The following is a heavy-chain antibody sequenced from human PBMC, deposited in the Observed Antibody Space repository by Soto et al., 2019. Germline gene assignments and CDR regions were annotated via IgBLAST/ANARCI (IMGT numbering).Heavy chain of an antibody. D-gene: IGHD6-6*01. CDR3: ARWAQLADRGYFDY. J-gene: IGHJ4*02. CDR1: GGTFSSYA. V-gene: IGHV1-69*13. CDR2: IIPIFGTA. Sequence: RASVKVSCKASGGTFSSYAISWVRQAPGQGLEWMGGIIPIFGTANYAQKFQGRVTITADESTSTAYMELSSLRSEDTAVYYCARWAQLADRGYFDYWGQGTLVTVSS.